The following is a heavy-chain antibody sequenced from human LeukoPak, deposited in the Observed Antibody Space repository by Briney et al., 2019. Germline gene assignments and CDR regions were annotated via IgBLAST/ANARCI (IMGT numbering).Heavy chain of an antibody. Sequence: GGSLRLSCAASGFTLSTYDEMNWVHQAPGKGLQWVSVIYSNTSAYYADSVRGRFTISRHNSKNTLYLQMTSLRAEDTAVYYCARDIPVDSRSSVPKPVRDSWGQGTLVTVSS. CDR2: IYSNTSA. J-gene: IGHJ5*02. CDR1: GFTLSTYD. D-gene: IGHD6-6*01. CDR3: ARDIPVDSRSSVPKPVRDS. V-gene: IGHV3-53*04.